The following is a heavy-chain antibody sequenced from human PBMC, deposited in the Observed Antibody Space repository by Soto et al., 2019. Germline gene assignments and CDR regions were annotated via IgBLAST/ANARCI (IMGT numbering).Heavy chain of an antibody. D-gene: IGHD2-15*01. CDR3: ARDRVATRRRGDLSWFDP. J-gene: IGHJ5*02. CDR1: GYTFTGYY. Sequence: QVQLVQSGAEVKKPGASVKVSCKASGYTFTGYYMHWVRQAPGQGLEWMGWINPNSGGTNYAQKFQGWVTMTRDTSISTAYMELSRLRSDDTAVYYCARDRVATRRRGDLSWFDPWGQGTLVTVSS. CDR2: INPNSGGT. V-gene: IGHV1-2*04.